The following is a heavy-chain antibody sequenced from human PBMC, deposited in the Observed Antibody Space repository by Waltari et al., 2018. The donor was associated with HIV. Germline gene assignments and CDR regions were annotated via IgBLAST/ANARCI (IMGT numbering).Heavy chain of an antibody. D-gene: IGHD4-17*01. CDR1: GGSISSYY. CDR3: ARGRTTVVTLDY. J-gene: IGHJ4*02. CDR2: IYYSGST. Sequence: QVQLQESGPGLVKPSETLSLTCTVSGGSISSYYWSWIRQPPGKGLEWIGYIYYSGSTNYNPSLKSRVTIAVDTSKNQFSLKLSSVTAADTAVYYCARGRTTVVTLDYWGQGTLVTVSS. V-gene: IGHV4-59*01.